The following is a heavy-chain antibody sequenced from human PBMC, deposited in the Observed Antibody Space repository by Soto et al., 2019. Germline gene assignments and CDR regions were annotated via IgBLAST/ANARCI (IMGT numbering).Heavy chain of an antibody. D-gene: IGHD3-22*01. J-gene: IGHJ4*02. CDR1: GYSFTSYW. V-gene: IGHV5-10-1*01. CDR2: IDPSDSYT. Sequence: GESLKISCKGSGYSFTSYWISWVRQMPGKGLEWMGRIDPSDSYTNYSPSFQGHVTISADKSISTAYLQWSSLKASDTAMYYCARRLDDSSGYYYLGYWGQGTLVTVSS. CDR3: ARRLDDSSGYYYLGY.